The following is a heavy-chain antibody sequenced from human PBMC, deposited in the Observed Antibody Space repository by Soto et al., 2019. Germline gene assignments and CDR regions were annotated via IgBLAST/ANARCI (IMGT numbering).Heavy chain of an antibody. CDR2: IVPMLGVT. Sequence: QVPLVQSGAEVKKPGSSLKVSCEASGGTSTIYTITWVRQAPGQGLAWMGRIVPMLGVTNYARNFQGRVTITADKSTGTALMELSSLRFEDTAVYYCATEKYGAGRVGVYQRGQGTQVTVSS. V-gene: IGHV1-69*08. J-gene: IGHJ4*02. CDR3: ATEKYGAGRVGVYQ. CDR1: GGTSTIYT. D-gene: IGHD2-2*02.